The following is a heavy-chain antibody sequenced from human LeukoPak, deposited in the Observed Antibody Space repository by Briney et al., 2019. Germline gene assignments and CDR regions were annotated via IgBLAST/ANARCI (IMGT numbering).Heavy chain of an antibody. CDR3: ARDLSSTPNWELDY. J-gene: IGHJ4*02. D-gene: IGHD7-27*01. CDR1: GYTVIDYF. Sequence: VASVKVSCKASGYTVIDYFIHWVRQAPGQGLEWMGRINPNSGGTEYAQNFQGRVTMTRDTSISASYMELNRLTSNDTAVYYCARDLSSTPNWELDYWSQGTLVTVSS. V-gene: IGHV1-2*06. CDR2: INPNSGGT.